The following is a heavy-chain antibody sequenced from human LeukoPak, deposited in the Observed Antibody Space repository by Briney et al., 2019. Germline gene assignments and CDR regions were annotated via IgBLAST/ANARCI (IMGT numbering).Heavy chain of an antibody. D-gene: IGHD6-6*01. V-gene: IGHV3-48*04. CDR1: GFTFSSYG. CDR3: ARNRHTSSSAYFDY. CDR2: ISRNSRTT. J-gene: IGHJ4*02. Sequence: GGSLRLSCAASGFTFSSYGMHWVRQAPGKGLEWVSFISRNSRTTYYADSVKGRFTISRDDAKNLVYPQMNSLGAEDTAVYYCARNRHTSSSAYFDYWGQGTLVTVSS.